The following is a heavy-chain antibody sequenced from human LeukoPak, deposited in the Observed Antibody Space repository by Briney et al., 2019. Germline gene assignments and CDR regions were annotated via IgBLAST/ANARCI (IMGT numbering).Heavy chain of an antibody. Sequence: SETLSLTCAVYGESFSAYFWNWIRQAPGKPLEYIGEINHRGSSHYNPSLKTRVTLAVDTSKNQFSLRLTSVTAADTAVYFCARGSSFDGYCSAGACDAGYYDSWGQGTPVTVSS. CDR2: INHRGSS. CDR1: GESFSAYF. D-gene: IGHD2-15*01. V-gene: IGHV4-34*01. CDR3: ARGSSFDGYCSAGACDAGYYDS. J-gene: IGHJ4*02.